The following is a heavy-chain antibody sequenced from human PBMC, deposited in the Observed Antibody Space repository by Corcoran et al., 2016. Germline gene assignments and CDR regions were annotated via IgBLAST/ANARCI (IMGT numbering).Heavy chain of an antibody. Sequence: QVQLQQSGPGLVKPSQTLSLTSAISGDSVSSNSAAWNWIRKSPSRVLEWLGRTYYRSKWYSDYAVSVRSRITINPDKSKNQFSLQLNSVAPEDTAVYYCVSTCNSWVDYWCQGTLVCVSS. CDR2: TYYRSKWYS. J-gene: IGHJ4*02. D-gene: IGHD6-13*01. CDR3: VSTCNSWVDY. V-gene: IGHV6-1*01. CDR1: GDSVSSNSAA.